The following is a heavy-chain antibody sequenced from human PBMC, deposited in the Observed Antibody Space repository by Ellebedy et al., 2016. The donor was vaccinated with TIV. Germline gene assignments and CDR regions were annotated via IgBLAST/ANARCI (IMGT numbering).Heavy chain of an antibody. V-gene: IGHV1-24*01. J-gene: IGHJ2*01. CDR2: FDPEDGET. Sequence: ASVKVSCXVSGYTLTELSMHWVRQAPGKGLEWMGGFDPEDGETIYAQKFQGRVTMTEDTSTDTAYMELSSLRSEDTAVYYCAKGPYDSSGYYYNWYFDLWGRGTLVTVSS. CDR3: AKGPYDSSGYYYNWYFDL. D-gene: IGHD3-22*01. CDR1: GYTLTELS.